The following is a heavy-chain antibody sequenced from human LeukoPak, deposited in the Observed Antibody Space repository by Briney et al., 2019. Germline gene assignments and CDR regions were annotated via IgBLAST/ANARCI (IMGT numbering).Heavy chain of an antibody. V-gene: IGHV3-23*01. CDR2: ISGSGGST. D-gene: IGHD3-10*01. Sequence: GGSLRLSCAASGFTFSSYAMSWVRQAPGKGLEWVSAISGSGGSTYYADSVKGRFTISRDNSKNTLYLQMNSLRAEDTAVYYRAKTGGRSGSYYIKAYSFDYWGQGTLVTVSS. CDR1: GFTFSSYA. CDR3: AKTGGRSGSYYIKAYSFDY. J-gene: IGHJ4*02.